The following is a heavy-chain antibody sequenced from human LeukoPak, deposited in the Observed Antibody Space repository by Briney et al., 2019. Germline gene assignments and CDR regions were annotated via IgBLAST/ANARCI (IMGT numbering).Heavy chain of an antibody. V-gene: IGHV3-23*01. CDR1: GFTVSSNY. CDR2: ISGSGGGT. CDR3: AKDADMVRGVDRFDY. D-gene: IGHD3-10*01. Sequence: GGSLRLSCAASGFTVSSNYMSWVRQAPGKGLEWVSAISGSGGGTYYADSVKGRFTISRDNSKNTLYLQMNSLRAEDTAVYYCAKDADMVRGVDRFDYWGQGTLVTVSS. J-gene: IGHJ4*02.